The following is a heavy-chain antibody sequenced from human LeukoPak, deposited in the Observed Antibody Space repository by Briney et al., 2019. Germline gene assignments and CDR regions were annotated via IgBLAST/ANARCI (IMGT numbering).Heavy chain of an antibody. Sequence: GASVKVSCKASGYTFTGYYMHWVRQAPGQGLEWMGWINPNSGGTNYAQKFQGRATMTRDTSISTAYMELSRLRSDDTAVYYCARDKEYYDSSGYQYYYYMDVWGKGTTVTVSS. CDR1: GYTFTGYY. CDR2: INPNSGGT. D-gene: IGHD3-22*01. J-gene: IGHJ6*03. CDR3: ARDKEYYDSSGYQYYYYMDV. V-gene: IGHV1-2*02.